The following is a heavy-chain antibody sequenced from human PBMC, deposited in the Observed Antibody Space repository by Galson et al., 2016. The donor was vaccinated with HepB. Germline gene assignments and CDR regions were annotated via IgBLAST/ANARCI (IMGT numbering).Heavy chain of an antibody. CDR2: ISGYNGDI. J-gene: IGHJ6*02. D-gene: IGHD3-16*01. V-gene: IGHV1-18*04. Sequence: VSCKASGYTFTSYGFSWVRQAPGQGLEWMGWISGYNGDIKYAQKLQGRVTMTTDTSTRTAYMELRSLRSDDTAVYYCARGGVSFLSLMDVWGQGTTVTVSS. CDR1: GYTFTSYG. CDR3: ARGGVSFLSLMDV.